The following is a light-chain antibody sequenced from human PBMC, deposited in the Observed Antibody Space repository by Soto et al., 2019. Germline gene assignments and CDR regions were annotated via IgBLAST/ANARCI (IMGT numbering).Light chain of an antibody. CDR3: QHYNNWPRT. J-gene: IGKJ1*01. Sequence: EIVMTQSPATLSVSPGERATLSCRASQSVSSNLAWYQQKPGQAPRLLIYGASTRSTGIPARFSGSGSGPEFTLTISSLQSEDFGVYYCQHYNNWPRTFGQGTKVEIK. CDR2: GAS. CDR1: QSVSSN. V-gene: IGKV3-15*01.